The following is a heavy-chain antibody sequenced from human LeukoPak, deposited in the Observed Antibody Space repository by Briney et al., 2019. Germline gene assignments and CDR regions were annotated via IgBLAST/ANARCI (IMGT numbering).Heavy chain of an antibody. CDR1: RGSFSGY. CDR3: ARAQNSGYAWAAFDI. V-gene: IGHV4-34*01. J-gene: IGHJ3*02. D-gene: IGHD5-12*01. Sequence: SETLSLTCAVCRGSFSGYWSWIRQPPGKGLEWIGEIHHSGSTNYNPSLKSRVTISVDTSKNQFSLNLSSMTAADTAVYYCARAQNSGYAWAAFDIWGQGTMVTVSS. CDR2: IHHSGST.